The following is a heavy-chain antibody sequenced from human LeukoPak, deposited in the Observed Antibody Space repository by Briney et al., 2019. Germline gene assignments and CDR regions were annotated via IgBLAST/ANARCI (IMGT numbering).Heavy chain of an antibody. CDR2: IYSGGST. CDR3: ASHQTTVVSSFDY. V-gene: IGHV3-53*01. Sequence: GGSLRLSCAASGLTVSTNYMSWVRQAPGKGLEWVSVIYSGGSTYYADSVKGRFTISRDNSKNTLYLQMNSLRAEDTALYYCASHQTTVVSSFDYWGQGTLVTVSS. D-gene: IGHD4-23*01. CDR1: GLTVSTNY. J-gene: IGHJ4*02.